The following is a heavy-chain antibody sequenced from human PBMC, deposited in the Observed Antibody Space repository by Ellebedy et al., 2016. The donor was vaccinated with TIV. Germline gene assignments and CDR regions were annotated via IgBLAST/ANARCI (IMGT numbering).Heavy chain of an antibody. CDR3: ARGRGYYDSKSYYKGHDY. D-gene: IGHD3-10*01. Sequence: PGGSLRLSCAASGFMFWRRWMSWVRQAPGKGLEWVANIADDGREENYVDSVRGRFTISRDNAKNLLSLHMNTLRAEDTAVYYCARGRGYYDSKSYYKGHDYWGQGTLVTVSS. V-gene: IGHV3-7*03. CDR1: GFMFWRRW. CDR2: IADDGREE. J-gene: IGHJ4*02.